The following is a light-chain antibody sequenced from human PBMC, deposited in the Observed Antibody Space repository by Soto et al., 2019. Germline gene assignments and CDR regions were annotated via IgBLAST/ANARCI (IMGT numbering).Light chain of an antibody. V-gene: IGLV2-11*01. CDR3: CSYAGSYTFV. J-gene: IGLJ1*01. Sequence: QSVLTQPRSVSGSPGQSVTISCTGTSSDVGVYNYVSWYRQYPGKAPKIMIYDVSERPSGVPDRFSGSKSDNTASLTISGLQAEDEADYYCCSYAGSYTFVFXIGTKV. CDR1: SSDVGVYNY. CDR2: DVS.